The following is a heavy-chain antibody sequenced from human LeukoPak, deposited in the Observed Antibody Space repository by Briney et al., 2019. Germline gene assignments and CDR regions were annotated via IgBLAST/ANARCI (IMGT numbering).Heavy chain of an antibody. CDR2: TYYRSKWYN. D-gene: IGHD4-11*01. V-gene: IGHV6-1*01. Sequence: SQTLSLTCAISGDSVSSTNAAWNWIRQSPSRGLEWLGRTYYRSKWYNDYAAFVKSRISINPDTSKNQLSLHLNSVTPEDTAVYYCARVTNRILDYWGQGTLVTVSS. J-gene: IGHJ4*02. CDR1: GDSVSSTNAA. CDR3: ARVTNRILDY.